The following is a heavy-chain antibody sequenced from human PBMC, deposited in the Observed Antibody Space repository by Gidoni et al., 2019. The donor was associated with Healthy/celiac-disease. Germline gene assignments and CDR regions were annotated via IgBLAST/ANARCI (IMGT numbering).Heavy chain of an antibody. CDR3: ARQLWIAAAGDDDHASDY. J-gene: IGHJ4*02. Sequence: QLQLQESGPGLVKPSETLSLTCTVSGGSISSSSYYWGWIRQPPGKGLEWIGSIYYSGRTYYNPSLKSRVTISVDTSKNQFSLKLSSVTAADTAVYYCARQLWIAAAGDDDHASDYWGQGTLVTVSS. CDR1: GGSISSSSYY. D-gene: IGHD6-13*01. V-gene: IGHV4-39*01. CDR2: IYYSGRT.